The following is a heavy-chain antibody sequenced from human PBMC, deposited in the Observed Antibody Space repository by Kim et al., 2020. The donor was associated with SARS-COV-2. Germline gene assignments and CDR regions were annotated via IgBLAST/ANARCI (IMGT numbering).Heavy chain of an antibody. Sequence: ADSVKGRFTITRDNAKNSLYLQMNSLRAEDTAVYYCARDRMTTVTTTFDYWGQGTLVTVSS. V-gene: IGHV3-11*06. D-gene: IGHD4-4*01. CDR3: ARDRMTTVTTTFDY. J-gene: IGHJ4*02.